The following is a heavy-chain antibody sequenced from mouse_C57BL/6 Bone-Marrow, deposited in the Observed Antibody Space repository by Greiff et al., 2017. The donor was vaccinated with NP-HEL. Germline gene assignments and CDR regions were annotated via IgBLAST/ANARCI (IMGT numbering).Heavy chain of an antibody. D-gene: IGHD1-1*01. CDR1: GFTFSDYG. CDR2: ISSGSSTI. V-gene: IGHV5-17*01. J-gene: IGHJ4*01. CDR3: ARPVVAKAMDY. Sequence: EVKLVESGGGLVKPGGSLKLSCAASGFTFSDYGMHWVRQAPEKGLEWVAYISSGSSTIYYADTVKGRFTISRDNAKNTLFLQMTSLRSEDTAMYYCARPVVAKAMDYWGQGTSVTVSS.